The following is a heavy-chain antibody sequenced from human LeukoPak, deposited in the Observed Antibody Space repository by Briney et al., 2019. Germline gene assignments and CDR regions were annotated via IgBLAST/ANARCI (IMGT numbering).Heavy chain of an antibody. J-gene: IGHJ4*02. CDR1: GFTSSSHW. CDR3: ARVWYSSTWCIDH. CDR2: INSDGSST. Sequence: PGGSLRLSCATSGFTSSSHWMHWVRQAPGKGLVWVSRINSDGSSTNYADSVKGRFTISRDNAKNTLYLQMNSLRAEDTAVYYCARVWYSSTWCIDHWGQGTLVTVSS. D-gene: IGHD6-13*01. V-gene: IGHV3-74*01.